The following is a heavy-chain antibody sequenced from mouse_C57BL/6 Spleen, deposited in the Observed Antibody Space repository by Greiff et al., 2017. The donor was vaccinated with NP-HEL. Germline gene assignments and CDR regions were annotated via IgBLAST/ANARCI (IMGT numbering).Heavy chain of an antibody. Sequence: DVMLVESGGGLVQPGGSLKLSCAASGFTFSDYYMYWVRQTPEKRLEWVAYISNGGGSTYYPDTVKGRFTISRDNAKNTLYLQMSRLKSEDTPMYYCARQGIPYWYFDVWGTGTTVTVSS. V-gene: IGHV5-12*01. CDR3: ARQGIPYWYFDV. CDR1: GFTFSDYY. CDR2: ISNGGGST. J-gene: IGHJ1*03.